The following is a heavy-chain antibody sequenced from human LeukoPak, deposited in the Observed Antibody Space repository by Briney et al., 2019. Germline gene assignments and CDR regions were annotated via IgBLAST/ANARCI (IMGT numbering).Heavy chain of an antibody. CDR3: ARAFITMIVESYYYGMDV. CDR2: IYYSGST. V-gene: IGHV4-39*07. D-gene: IGHD3-22*01. CDR1: GGSISSGSYY. J-gene: IGHJ6*02. Sequence: SQTLSLTCTVSGGSISSGSYYWGWIRQPPGKGLEWIGSIYYSGSTYYNPSLKSRVTISADRSKNQFSLRLSSATAADTAVYYCARAFITMIVESYYYGMDVWGQGTTVTVSS.